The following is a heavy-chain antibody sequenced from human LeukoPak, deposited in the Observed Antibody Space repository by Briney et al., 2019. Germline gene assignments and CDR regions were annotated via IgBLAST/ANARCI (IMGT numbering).Heavy chain of an antibody. CDR2: MSYDGSNK. Sequence: GGSLRLSCAASEFTFSSNAMHWVRQAPGKGLEWVAVMSYDGSNKYYADSVRGRFTISRDNAKNTVHLQMNSLRVEDTAIYFCAGAYSAYDPFDYWGQGILVTVSS. V-gene: IGHV3-30*04. CDR1: EFTFSSNA. CDR3: AGAYSAYDPFDY. D-gene: IGHD5-12*01. J-gene: IGHJ4*02.